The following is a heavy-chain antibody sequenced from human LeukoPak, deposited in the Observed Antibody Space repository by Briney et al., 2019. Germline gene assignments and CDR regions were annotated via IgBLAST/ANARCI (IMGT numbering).Heavy chain of an antibody. V-gene: IGHV3-30*03. CDR1: GFTFSSYG. J-gene: IGHJ3*02. Sequence: GGSLRLSCAASGFTFSSYGMHWVRQAPGKGLEWVAVISYDGSNKDYTDSVKGRFTISRDSSKNTLYLQLNSLRAEDTAVYYCARDRSGIYDAFDIWGQGTMVTVSS. D-gene: IGHD1-26*01. CDR3: ARDRSGIYDAFDI. CDR2: ISYDGSNK.